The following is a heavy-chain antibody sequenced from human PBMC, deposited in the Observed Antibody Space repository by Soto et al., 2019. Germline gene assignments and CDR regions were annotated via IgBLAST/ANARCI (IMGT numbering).Heavy chain of an antibody. Sequence: PGESLKISCKDSGYSFTSYWIAWVRQTPGKGLEWMGIIYPYDSNTRYSPSFQGQVTISADKSVSTAYLQWSSLKASDTAMYFCTRDLDYNGKSESFLIWGQGTMVTVSS. CDR3: TRDLDYNGKSESFLI. CDR2: IYPYDSNT. CDR1: GYSFTSYW. V-gene: IGHV5-51*01. D-gene: IGHD4-4*01. J-gene: IGHJ3*02.